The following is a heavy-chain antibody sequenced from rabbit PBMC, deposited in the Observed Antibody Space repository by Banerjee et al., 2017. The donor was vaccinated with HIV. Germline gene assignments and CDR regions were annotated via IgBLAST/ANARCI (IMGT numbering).Heavy chain of an antibody. V-gene: IGHV1S45*01. Sequence: QEQLEESGGDLVKPEGSLTLTCTASGFSFSSSYWICWVRQAPGKGLEWIACIGTSSGYTYYASWAKGRFTISKTSSTTVTLQMTSLTAADTATYFCARDAGYAGSNLWGPGTLVTVS. CDR3: ARDAGYAGSNL. CDR1: GFSFSSSYW. D-gene: IGHD4-2*01. J-gene: IGHJ4*01. CDR2: IGTSSGYT.